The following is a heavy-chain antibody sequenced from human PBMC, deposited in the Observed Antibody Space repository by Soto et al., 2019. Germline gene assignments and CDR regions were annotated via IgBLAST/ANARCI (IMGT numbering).Heavy chain of an antibody. D-gene: IGHD3-22*01. J-gene: IGHJ4*02. CDR2: SNAGNGNT. CDR1: GYTFTSYA. V-gene: IGHV1-3*01. CDR3: ARDPSYYDSSGYQALDY. Sequence: ASVKVSCKASGYTFTSYAMHWVRQAPGQRREWMGWSNAGNGNTKYSQKFQGRVTITRDTSESTAYMELSSLRSEDTAVYYCARDPSYYDSSGYQALDYWGQGTLVTVSS.